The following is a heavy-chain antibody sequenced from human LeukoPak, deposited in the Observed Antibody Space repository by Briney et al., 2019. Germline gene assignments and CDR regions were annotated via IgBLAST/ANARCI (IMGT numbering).Heavy chain of an antibody. Sequence: SETLSLTCTVSGGSISSYYWSWIRQPAGKGLEWIGRIYTSGSTNYNPSLKSRVTISVDTSKNQFSLKLSSVTAADTAVYYCARVGGSGSYYRYFDYWGQGTLVTVSS. V-gene: IGHV4-4*07. D-gene: IGHD3-10*01. CDR1: GGSISSYY. J-gene: IGHJ4*02. CDR3: ARVGGSGSYYRYFDY. CDR2: IYTSGST.